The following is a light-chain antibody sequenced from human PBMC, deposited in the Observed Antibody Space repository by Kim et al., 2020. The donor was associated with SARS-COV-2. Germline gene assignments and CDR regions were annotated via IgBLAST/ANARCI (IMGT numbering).Light chain of an antibody. V-gene: IGLV2-18*02. CDR2: EVS. CDR1: RSDVGSYNR. Sequence: GPSVTISCTATRSDVGSYNRVSWYQQPPGTAPKLMIYEVSNRPSGVPDRFSGSKSGNTASLTISGLQAEDEADYYCSSYTSSSTWVFGGGTKLTVL. CDR3: SSYTSSSTWV. J-gene: IGLJ3*02.